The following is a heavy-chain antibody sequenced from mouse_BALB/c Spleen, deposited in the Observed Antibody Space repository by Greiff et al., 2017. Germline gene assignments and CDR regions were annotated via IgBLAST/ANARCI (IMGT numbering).Heavy chain of an antibody. Sequence: VQLQQSGAELVRPGVSVKISCKGSGYTFTDYAMHWVKQSHAKSLEWIGVISTYYGDASYNQKFKGKATMTVDKSSSTAYMELARLTSEDSAIYYCLSGGYYGYDGTWFAYWGQGTLVTVSA. CDR3: LSGGYYGYDGTWFAY. V-gene: IGHV1S137*01. D-gene: IGHD2-2*01. CDR1: GYTFTDYA. CDR2: ISTYYGDA. J-gene: IGHJ3*01.